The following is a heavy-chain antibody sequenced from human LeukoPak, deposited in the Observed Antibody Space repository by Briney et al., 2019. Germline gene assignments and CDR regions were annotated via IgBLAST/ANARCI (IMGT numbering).Heavy chain of an antibody. CDR2: VYPGDSDT. CDR1: GYTFNNYW. CDR3: ARRAVSNNYFDY. V-gene: IGHV5-51*01. J-gene: IGHJ4*02. D-gene: IGHD5/OR15-5a*01. Sequence: XESLKISCKGSGYTFNNYWIAWVRQMPGKGLEWMGIVYPGDSDTKYSPSFQGQVTISVDKSISTAYLQWNSLKASDTAMFYCARRAVSNNYFDYWGQGTLVTVSS.